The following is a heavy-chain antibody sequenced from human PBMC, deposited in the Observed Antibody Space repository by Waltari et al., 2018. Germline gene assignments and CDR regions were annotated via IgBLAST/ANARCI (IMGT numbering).Heavy chain of an antibody. CDR3: AKDVAAAGTVDY. CDR1: GVTFSSYA. J-gene: IGHJ4*02. CDR2: ISGSGGST. Sequence: EVQLVESGGGLVQPGGSLRLSCAASGVTFSSYAMSRVRQAPGKGLEWVSAISGSGGSTYYADSVKGRFTISRDNSKNTLYLQMNSLRAEDTAVYYCAKDVAAAGTVDYWGQGTLVTVSS. V-gene: IGHV3-23*04. D-gene: IGHD6-13*01.